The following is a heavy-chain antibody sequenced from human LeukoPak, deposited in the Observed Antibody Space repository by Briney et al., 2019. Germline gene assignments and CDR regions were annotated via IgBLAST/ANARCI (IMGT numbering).Heavy chain of an antibody. D-gene: IGHD6-13*01. CDR3: ARDVLEAAGSGPTANWFEP. CDR2: IYHSRST. CDR1: GGSISSSNW. Sequence: SGTLSLTCAVSGGSISSSNWWSWVRPPQGKRLERIGEIYHSRSTNYNPSLKTRVTISVDKYKNQFSLKLSSVTAADTAVYYCARDVLEAAGSGPTANWFEPWGQGTLVTVSS. V-gene: IGHV4-4*02. J-gene: IGHJ5*02.